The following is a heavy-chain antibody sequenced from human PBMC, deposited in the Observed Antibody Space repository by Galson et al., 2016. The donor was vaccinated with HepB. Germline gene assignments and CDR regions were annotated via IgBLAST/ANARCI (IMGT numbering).Heavy chain of an antibody. Sequence: RFTISRDNAKDSLYLQMTSLRAEDTAVYYCARQGDGEGVGLDYWGQGTLVTVSS. D-gene: IGHD3-10*01. J-gene: IGHJ4*02. V-gene: IGHV3-11*06. CDR3: ARQGDGEGVGLDY.